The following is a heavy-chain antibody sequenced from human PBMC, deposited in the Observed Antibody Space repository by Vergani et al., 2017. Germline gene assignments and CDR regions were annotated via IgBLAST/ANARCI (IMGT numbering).Heavy chain of an antibody. D-gene: IGHD3-9*01. J-gene: IGHJ4*02. Sequence: EVQLVESGGGLVKPGGSLRLSCAASGFTFSSYSMNWVRQAPGKGLEWVSSISSSSSYIYYADSVKGRFTISRDNAKNSLYLQMNSLRAEDTAVYYCARDATPSRGDILTGYPYYFDYWGQGTLVTVSS. V-gene: IGHV3-21*01. CDR1: GFTFSSYS. CDR2: ISSSSSYI. CDR3: ARDATPSRGDILTGYPYYFDY.